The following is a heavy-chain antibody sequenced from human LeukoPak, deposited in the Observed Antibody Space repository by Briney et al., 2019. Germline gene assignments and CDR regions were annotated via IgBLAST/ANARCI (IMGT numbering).Heavy chain of an antibody. J-gene: IGHJ4*02. CDR3: AKDPLDYDILTGYYNTGY. CDR2: ISGSGGST. D-gene: IGHD3-9*01. Sequence: GGSLRLSWAASGFTFSSYAMSWVRQAPGKGLEWVSAISGSGGSTYYADSVKGRFTISRDNSKNTLCLQMNSLRAEDTAVYYCAKDPLDYDILTGYYNTGYWGQGTLVTVSS. V-gene: IGHV3-23*01. CDR1: GFTFSSYA.